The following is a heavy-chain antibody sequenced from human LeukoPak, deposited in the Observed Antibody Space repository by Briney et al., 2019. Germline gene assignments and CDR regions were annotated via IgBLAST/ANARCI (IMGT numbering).Heavy chain of an antibody. D-gene: IGHD3-16*02. CDR1: GFTFSSYS. CDR2: ISSSGSHM. Sequence: KPGGSLRLSCAASGFTFSSYSMNWVRQAPGKGVEWVSSISSSGSHMYYSASVKGRFTISRDNAKNSLYLQMNSLRAEDTAVYYCARLTFGGVIGFDYWGQGTLVTVSS. J-gene: IGHJ4*02. CDR3: ARLTFGGVIGFDY. V-gene: IGHV3-21*01.